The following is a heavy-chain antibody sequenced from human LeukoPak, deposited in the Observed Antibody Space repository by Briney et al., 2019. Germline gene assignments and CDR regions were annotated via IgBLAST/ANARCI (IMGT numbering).Heavy chain of an antibody. V-gene: IGHV1-18*01. CDR3: ARDSTDIVVVPRAPDY. CDR2: ISAYNGNT. J-gene: IGHJ4*02. Sequence: GASVKVSCKASGYTFTSYGISWVRQAPGQGLEWMGWISAYNGNTNYAQKLQGRVTMTTDTSTSTAYMELRSLRSDDTAVYYCARDSTDIVVVPRAPDYWGQGTLVTVSS. CDR1: GYTFTSYG. D-gene: IGHD2-15*01.